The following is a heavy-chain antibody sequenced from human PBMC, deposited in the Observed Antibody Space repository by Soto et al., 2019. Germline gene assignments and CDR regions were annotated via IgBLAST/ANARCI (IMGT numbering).Heavy chain of an antibody. J-gene: IGHJ6*02. V-gene: IGHV4-4*02. Sequence: SETLSLTCAVSGGSISSSNWWRWVRQPPGKGLEWIGEIYHSGSTNYNPSLKSRVTISVDKSKNQFSLKLSSVTAADTAVYYCARDWAYYDFWSGPLGGMDVWGQGTTVTVS. CDR2: IYHSGST. CDR3: ARDWAYYDFWSGPLGGMDV. D-gene: IGHD3-3*01. CDR1: GGSISSSNW.